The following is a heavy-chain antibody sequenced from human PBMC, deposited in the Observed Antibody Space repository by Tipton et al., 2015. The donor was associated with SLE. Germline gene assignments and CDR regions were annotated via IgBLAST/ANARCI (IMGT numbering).Heavy chain of an antibody. D-gene: IGHD2-2*01. CDR2: ITWGSGGI. J-gene: IGHJ4*02. Sequence: SLRLSCTASGFTFDDYAMHWVREVPGKGLEWVSGITWGSGGITYADSVKGRFTISRDNAKNSLYLQMNGLRTEDTALYYCAKDASSTSPYYFDSWGQGTLVTVSA. CDR3: AKDASSTSPYYFDS. CDR1: GFTFDDYA. V-gene: IGHV3-9*01.